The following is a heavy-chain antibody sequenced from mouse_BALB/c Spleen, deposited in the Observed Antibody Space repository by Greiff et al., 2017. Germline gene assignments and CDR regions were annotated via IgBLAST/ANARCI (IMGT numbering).Heavy chain of an antibody. CDR3: AKVRSNYYGSSYGWFAY. J-gene: IGHJ3*01. CDR1: GFTFSSYA. Sequence: EVMLVESGGGLVKPGGSLKLSCAASGFTFSSYAMSWVRQTPEKRLEWVASISSGGSTYYPDSVKGRFTISRDNARNILYLQMSSLRSEDTAMYYCAKVRSNYYGSSYGWFAYWGQGTLVTVSA. CDR2: ISSGGST. V-gene: IGHV5-6-5*01. D-gene: IGHD1-1*01.